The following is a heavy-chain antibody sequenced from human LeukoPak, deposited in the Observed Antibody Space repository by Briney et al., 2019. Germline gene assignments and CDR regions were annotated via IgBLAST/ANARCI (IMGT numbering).Heavy chain of an antibody. CDR1: GYTFTSYG. Sequence: ASVKVSCKASGYTFTSYGISWVRQAPGQGLEWMGWISAYNGNTNYAQKLQGRVTMTTDTSTSTACMELRSLRSDDTAVYYCARDQGGYSYGSSLGYWGQGTLVTVSS. D-gene: IGHD5-18*01. J-gene: IGHJ4*02. CDR2: ISAYNGNT. CDR3: ARDQGGYSYGSSLGY. V-gene: IGHV1-18*01.